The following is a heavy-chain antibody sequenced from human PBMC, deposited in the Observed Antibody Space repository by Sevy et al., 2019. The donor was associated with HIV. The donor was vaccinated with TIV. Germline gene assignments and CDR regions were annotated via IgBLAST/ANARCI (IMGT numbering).Heavy chain of an antibody. CDR2: VDIDGSRI. J-gene: IGHJ5*02. V-gene: IGHV3-74*01. D-gene: IGHD5-18*01. CDR3: ARGTALGWFDP. Sequence: GGSLRLSCAASGFTFDSYWLHWVRQDPWKGLEWVSCVDIDGSRIEYADSVKGRFTISRDNAKNMLYLEMNSLRVEDTAEYYCARGTALGWFDPWGQGTQVTVSS. CDR1: GFTFDSYW.